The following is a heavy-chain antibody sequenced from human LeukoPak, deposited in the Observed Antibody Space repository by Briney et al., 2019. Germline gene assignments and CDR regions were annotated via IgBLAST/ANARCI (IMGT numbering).Heavy chain of an antibody. V-gene: IGHV4-61*02. J-gene: IGHJ5*02. CDR3: AGWARGGTTGQAPS. Sequence: NPSESLSLTCTVSGGSITSDTYYWSWIRQPAGKGLEWIGRIYSRGTTNYNPSLKSRVTISVDTSKNQFSLQLNSVTAADTAIYFCAGWARGGTTGQAPSWGQGTLVTLCS. CDR1: GGSITSDTYY. CDR2: IYSRGTT. D-gene: IGHD1-1*01.